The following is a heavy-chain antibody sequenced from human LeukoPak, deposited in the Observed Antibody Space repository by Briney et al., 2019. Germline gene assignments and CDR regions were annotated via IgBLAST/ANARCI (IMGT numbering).Heavy chain of an antibody. CDR1: GGSISSYY. Sequence: SETLSLTCTVSGGSISSYYWSWIRQPPGKGLEWIGYIYYSGSTNYNPSLKSRVTISVDTSKNQFSLKPSSVTAADTAVYYCARRITMVRGVITDAFDIWGQGTMVTVSS. CDR2: IYYSGST. CDR3: ARRITMVRGVITDAFDI. D-gene: IGHD3-10*01. V-gene: IGHV4-59*01. J-gene: IGHJ3*02.